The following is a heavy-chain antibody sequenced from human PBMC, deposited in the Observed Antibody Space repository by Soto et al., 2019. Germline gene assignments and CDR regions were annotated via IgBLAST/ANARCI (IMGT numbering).Heavy chain of an antibody. J-gene: IGHJ4*02. CDR3: ARDHYGDLDY. CDR1: GGSISSYY. Sequence: PSETLSLTCTVSGGSISSYYWSWIRQPPGKGLEWIGYIYYSGSTNYNPSLKSRVTISVDTSKNQFSLKLSSVTAADTAVYYCARDHYGDLDYWGQETLVTVS. CDR2: IYYSGST. D-gene: IGHD4-17*01. V-gene: IGHV4-59*01.